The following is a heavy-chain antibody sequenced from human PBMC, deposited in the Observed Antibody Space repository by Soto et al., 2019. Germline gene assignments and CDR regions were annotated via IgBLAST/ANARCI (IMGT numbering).Heavy chain of an antibody. V-gene: IGHV4-31*03. J-gene: IGHJ5*02. CDR1: GGSISSGGYY. D-gene: IGHD6-13*01. CDR3: ARDHEAAAGSTNGHWFDP. CDR2: IYYSGST. Sequence: PSETLSLTCTVSGGSISSGGYYWSWIRQHPGKSLEWIGYIYYSGSTYYNPSLKSRVTISVDTSKNQFSLKLSSVTAADTAVYYCARDHEAAAGSTNGHWFDPWGQGTLVTVSS.